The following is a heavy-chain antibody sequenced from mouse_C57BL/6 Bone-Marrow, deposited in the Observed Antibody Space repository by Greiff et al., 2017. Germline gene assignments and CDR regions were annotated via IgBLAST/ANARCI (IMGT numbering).Heavy chain of an antibody. V-gene: IGHV5-12*01. CDR2: ISNGGGST. D-gene: IGHD4-1*01. CDR3: ARHELGRGFAY. J-gene: IGHJ3*01. CDR1: GFTFSDYY. Sequence: EVKVVESGGGLVQPGGSLKLSCAASGFTFSDYYMYWVRQTPEKRLEWVAYISNGGGSTYYPDTVKGRFTISRDNAKNTLYLQMSRLKSEDTAMYYCARHELGRGFAYWGQGTLVTVSA.